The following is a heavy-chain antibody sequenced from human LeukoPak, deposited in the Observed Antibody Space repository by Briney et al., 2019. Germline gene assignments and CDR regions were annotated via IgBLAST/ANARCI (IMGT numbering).Heavy chain of an antibody. V-gene: IGHV3-11*04. Sequence: GGSLRLSCAASGFTFSDYYMSWIRQAPGKGLEWVSYISSSGSTIYYADSVKGRFTISRDNAKNSLYLQMNSLRAEDTAVFYCARDRGGAYDFWSGYYTGYFDYWGQGTLVTVSS. J-gene: IGHJ4*02. CDR2: ISSSGSTI. CDR1: GFTFSDYY. CDR3: ARDRGGAYDFWSGYYTGYFDY. D-gene: IGHD3-3*01.